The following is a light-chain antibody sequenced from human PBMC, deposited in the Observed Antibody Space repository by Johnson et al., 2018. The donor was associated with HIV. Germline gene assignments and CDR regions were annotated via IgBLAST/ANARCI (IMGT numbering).Light chain of an antibody. CDR1: SSNIGNNY. Sequence: QSVLTQPPSVSAAPGQKVTISCSGSSSNIGNNYVSWYQQLPGTAPKLLIYENNKRPSRIPDRFSGSKSGTSATLGITGLQTGDEADYYCGTWGSSLSAPDCFGTATKLTVL. CDR2: ENN. J-gene: IGLJ1*01. V-gene: IGLV1-51*02. CDR3: GTWGSSLSAPDC.